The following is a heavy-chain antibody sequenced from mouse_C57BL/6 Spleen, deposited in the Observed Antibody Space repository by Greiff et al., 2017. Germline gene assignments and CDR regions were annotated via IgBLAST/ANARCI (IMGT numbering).Heavy chain of an antibody. Sequence: EVKVEESGGGLVQPGGSMKLSCAASGFTFSDAWMDWVRQSPEKGLEWVAEIRNKANNHATYYAESVKGRFTISRDDSKSSVYLQMNSLRAEDTGIYYCTQLGPYYYAMDYWGQGTSVTVSS. CDR3: TQLGPYYYAMDY. CDR1: GFTFSDAW. CDR2: IRNKANNHAT. J-gene: IGHJ4*01. V-gene: IGHV6-6*01. D-gene: IGHD4-1*02.